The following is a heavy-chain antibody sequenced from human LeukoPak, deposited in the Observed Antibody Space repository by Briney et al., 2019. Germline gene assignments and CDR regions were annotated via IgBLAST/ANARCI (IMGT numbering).Heavy chain of an antibody. CDR2: INRSGST. V-gene: IGHV4-34*01. J-gene: IGHJ4*02. Sequence: SETLSLTCAVYGGSFSGYYWSWIRQPPGKGLEWIGEINRSGSTNYNPSLKSRVTISVDTSKNQFSLRLSSVTAADTAVYYCARRDGYNSTFDYWGQGTLVTVSS. D-gene: IGHD5-12*01. CDR1: GGSFSGYY. CDR3: ARRDGYNSTFDY.